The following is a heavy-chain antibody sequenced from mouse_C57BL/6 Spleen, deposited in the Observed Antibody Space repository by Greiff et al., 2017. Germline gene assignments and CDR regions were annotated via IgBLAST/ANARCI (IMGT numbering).Heavy chain of an antibody. CDR2: ISSGSSTI. D-gene: IGHD2-4*01. CDR1: GFTFSDYG. Sequence: EVKLMESGGGLVKPGGSLKLSCAASGFTFSDYGMHWVRQAPEKGLEWVAYISSGSSTIYYADTVKGRFTISRDNAKNTLFLQMTSLRSEDTAMYYCARVYDYDRGFDYWGQGTTLTVSS. V-gene: IGHV5-17*01. J-gene: IGHJ2*01. CDR3: ARVYDYDRGFDY.